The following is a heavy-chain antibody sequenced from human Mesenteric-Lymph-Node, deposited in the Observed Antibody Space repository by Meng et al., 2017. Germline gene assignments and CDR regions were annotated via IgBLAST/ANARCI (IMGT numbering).Heavy chain of an antibody. D-gene: IGHD2-15*01. V-gene: IGHV3-74*01. CDR3: VRDRRVCSGGSCYSDYFDH. CDR1: GFTFSSYW. CDR2: INTDGSNI. Sequence: GESLKISCVVSGFTFSSYWMHWVRQAPGKGLEWVSRINTDGSNIGYADSVQGRFTLSRDNAKNTLYLQMNSLRAEDTAVYYCVRDRRVCSGGSCYSDYFDHWGQGTLVTGAS. J-gene: IGHJ5*02.